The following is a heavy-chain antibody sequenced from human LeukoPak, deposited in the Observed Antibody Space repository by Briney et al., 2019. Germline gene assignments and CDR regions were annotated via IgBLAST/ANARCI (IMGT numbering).Heavy chain of an antibody. D-gene: IGHD6-19*01. CDR1: GFTFYDYT. Sequence: GGSLTLSCAASGFTFYDYTMHWVRQAPGKGLEWVSLIRWDGGSTYYADSVKGRFTISRDNSKNSLYLQMNSLRTEDTALYYCAKDTGYSSGWYNWLDPWGQGTLVTVSS. J-gene: IGHJ5*02. CDR3: AKDTGYSSGWYNWLDP. V-gene: IGHV3-43*01. CDR2: IRWDGGST.